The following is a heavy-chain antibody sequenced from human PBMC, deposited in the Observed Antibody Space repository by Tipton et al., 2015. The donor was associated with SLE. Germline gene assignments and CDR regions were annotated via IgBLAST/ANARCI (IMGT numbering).Heavy chain of an antibody. V-gene: IGHV4-39*07. CDR3: ARESKDYYDVSGYGGFDY. D-gene: IGHD3-22*01. CDR2: IYYSGSA. CDR1: GGSVSSRSYF. Sequence: TLSLTCTVSGGSVSSRSYFWGWIRQPPGKGLEWIGNIYYSGSAYYNPSLESRVTISRDTSKNQFSLKLTSVTAADTAVYYCARESKDYYDVSGYGGFDYWGQGTLVTVSS. J-gene: IGHJ4*02.